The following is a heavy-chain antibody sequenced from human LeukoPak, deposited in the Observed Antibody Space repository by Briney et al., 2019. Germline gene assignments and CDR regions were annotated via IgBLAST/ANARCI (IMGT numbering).Heavy chain of an antibody. Sequence: SETLSLTCTVSSGSFRTYYWSWIRQPPGKGLEWIGYIYYSGSTNYNPSLKSRVTISVDTSKNQFSLKLSSVTAADTAVYYCARELSSGWYDWFDYWGQGTLVTVSS. CDR2: IYYSGST. CDR3: ARELSSGWYDWFDY. V-gene: IGHV4-59*01. D-gene: IGHD6-19*01. J-gene: IGHJ4*02. CDR1: SGSFRTYY.